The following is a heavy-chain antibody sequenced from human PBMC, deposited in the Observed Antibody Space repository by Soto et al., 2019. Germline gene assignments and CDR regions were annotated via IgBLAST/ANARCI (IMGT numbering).Heavy chain of an antibody. CDR1: GDSISSGAYS. V-gene: IGHV4-30-2*01. D-gene: IGHD3-22*01. CDR3: AREGTYYDSGGYSYI. J-gene: IGHJ4*02. CDR2: IYHSGST. Sequence: QLQLQESGSGLVKPSQTLSLICAVSGDSISSGAYSWNWIRQPPEKGLEWIGYIYHSGSTYYNPSLKSRVTISVDKSKNHFSLKLSSVTAADTAVYYCAREGTYYDSGGYSYIWGQGTLVTVSS.